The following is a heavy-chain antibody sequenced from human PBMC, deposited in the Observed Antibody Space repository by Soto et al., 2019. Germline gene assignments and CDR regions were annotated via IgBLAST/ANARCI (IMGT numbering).Heavy chain of an antibody. J-gene: IGHJ3*02. CDR2: IRSKAYGGTT. Sequence: GGSLRLSCTASGFTFGDYAMSWVRQAPGKGLEWVGFIRSKAYGGTTEYAASMKGRFTISRDDSKSIAYLQMNSLKTEDTAVYYCTNAPGTYYYDSSGPGGAFDIWGQGTMVTVSS. CDR1: GFTFGDYA. CDR3: TNAPGTYYYDSSGPGGAFDI. V-gene: IGHV3-49*04. D-gene: IGHD3-22*01.